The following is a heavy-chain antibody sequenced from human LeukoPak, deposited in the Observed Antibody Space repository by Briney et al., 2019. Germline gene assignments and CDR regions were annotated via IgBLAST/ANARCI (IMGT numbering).Heavy chain of an antibody. J-gene: IGHJ4*02. Sequence: SGTLSHTRTVSRGTISNGGYYWSWIRHHPEKGLECIGYYYYSGSTYYNPSRKSRVTISVETSKNPFTLKLSSVTAADTAVYYCARANMAAAGRFVYWGQGTLVAVSS. CDR2: YYYSGST. V-gene: IGHV4-31*03. CDR3: ARANMAAAGRFVY. CDR1: RGTISNGGYY. D-gene: IGHD6-13*01.